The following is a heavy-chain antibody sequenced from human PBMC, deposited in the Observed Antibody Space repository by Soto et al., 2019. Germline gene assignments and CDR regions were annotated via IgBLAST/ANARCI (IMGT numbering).Heavy chain of an antibody. CDR1: GYTFTSYY. CDR3: ARVFCSSTSCYTKDYYGMDG. Sequence: GASVKVSCKASGYTFTSYYMHWVRQAPGQGLEWMGRINPDSGDTNYAQKCQGWVTMTRDTSISTACMELSSLSSDDTAVYYCARVFCSSTSCYTKDYYGMDGWGQGTMVTVSS. J-gene: IGHJ6*02. CDR2: INPDSGDT. V-gene: IGHV1-2*04. D-gene: IGHD2-2*02.